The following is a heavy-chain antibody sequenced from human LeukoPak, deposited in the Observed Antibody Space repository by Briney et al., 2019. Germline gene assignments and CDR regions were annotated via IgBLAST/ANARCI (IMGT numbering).Heavy chain of an antibody. CDR2: IWYDGSNK. J-gene: IGHJ4*02. Sequence: PGKSLRLSCAASGFTFGGYGMHWVRQAPGKGLEWVAVIWYDGSNKYYAASVKGRFTISRDSSKNTLYLQMNILRAEDTAVYYCVRDQNFYFDYWGQGTLVTVSS. D-gene: IGHD1-7*01. CDR1: GFTFGGYG. V-gene: IGHV3-33*01. CDR3: VRDQNFYFDY.